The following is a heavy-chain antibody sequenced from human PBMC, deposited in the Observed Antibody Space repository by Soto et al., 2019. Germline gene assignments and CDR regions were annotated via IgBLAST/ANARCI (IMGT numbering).Heavy chain of an antibody. J-gene: IGHJ1*01. Sequence: PGGSLRLSSAASGYTFSSYGMHWVRQAPGKGLEWVAVISYDGSNKYYADSVKGRFTISRDNSKNTLYLQMNSLRAEDTAVYYCARDSTSSGWFQYFQHWGQGTLVTVSS. CDR3: ARDSTSSGWFQYFQH. D-gene: IGHD6-19*01. CDR2: ISYDGSNK. V-gene: IGHV3-30*03. CDR1: GYTFSSYG.